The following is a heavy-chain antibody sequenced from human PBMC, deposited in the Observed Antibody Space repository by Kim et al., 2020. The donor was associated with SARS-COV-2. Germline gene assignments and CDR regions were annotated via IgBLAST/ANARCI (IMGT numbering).Heavy chain of an antibody. CDR2: ISSSGSNI. Sequence: GGSLRLSCAASGFTFSSYEMNWVRQAPGKGLEWVSYISSSGSNIYYADSVKGRFTISRDNAKNSLYLQMNSLRAEDTAVYYCARGIVATISYYYYGMDVWGQGTPLTASS. D-gene: IGHD5-12*01. V-gene: IGHV3-48*03. J-gene: IGHJ6*02. CDR3: ARGIVATISYYYYGMDV. CDR1: GFTFSSYE.